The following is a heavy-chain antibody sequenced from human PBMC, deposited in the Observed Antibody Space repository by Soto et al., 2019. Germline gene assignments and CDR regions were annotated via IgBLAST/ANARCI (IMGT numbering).Heavy chain of an antibody. D-gene: IGHD6-6*01. CDR3: ARARQLRHYYYYYYGMDV. Sequence: EVQLVESGGGVVKPGVALRLSCAASGLTFSSYSMNWVRQAPGKGLERVSSISSSSRYIYYADSVKSRFTISRDNDKKSLYMQRNSLRAEDPAVYYCARARQLRHYYYYYYGMDVWCQGTTVTVSS. V-gene: IGHV3-21*01. J-gene: IGHJ6*02. CDR1: GLTFSSYS. CDR2: ISSSSRYI.